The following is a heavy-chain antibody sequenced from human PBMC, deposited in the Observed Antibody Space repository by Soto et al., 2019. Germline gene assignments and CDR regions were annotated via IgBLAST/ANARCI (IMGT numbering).Heavy chain of an antibody. CDR1: GGSISSYY. J-gene: IGHJ4*02. CDR3: ARTGYYDSSGYSFFDY. Sequence: SETLSLTCTVSGGSISSYYWSWIRQPPGKGLEWIGYIYYSGSTNYNPSLKSRVTISVDTSKNQFSLKLSSVTAADTAVYYCARTGYYDSSGYSFFDYWGQGTLVTV. V-gene: IGHV4-59*01. CDR2: IYYSGST. D-gene: IGHD3-22*01.